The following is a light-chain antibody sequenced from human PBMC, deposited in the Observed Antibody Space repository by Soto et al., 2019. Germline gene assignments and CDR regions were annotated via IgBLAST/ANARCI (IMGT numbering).Light chain of an antibody. V-gene: IGLV1-51*01. J-gene: IGLJ1*01. CDR3: GSWDSSLSAYV. CDR2: DDD. Sequence: QSVLTQPPSVSAAPGQRVTISCSGSSSNIGGNSVSRYQQLPGTAPKLLIYDDDKRPSGIPDRFSGSKSGTSATLGITGFQTGDEADYYCGSWDSSLSAYVFGTGTNVTVL. CDR1: SSNIGGNS.